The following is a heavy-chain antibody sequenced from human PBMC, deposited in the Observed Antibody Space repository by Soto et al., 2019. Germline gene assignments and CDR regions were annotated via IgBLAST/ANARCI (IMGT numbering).Heavy chain of an antibody. CDR1: GFTFISYS. Sequence: PWGSLRLSCAASGFTFISYSINFCRHAPLKGLEWVSSISSSSSYIYYADSVKGRFTISRDNAKNSLYLQMNSLRAEDTAVYYCARFLRDGYNFPPGYWGQGTLVTVSS. CDR3: ARFLRDGYNFPPGY. CDR2: ISSSSSYI. V-gene: IGHV3-21*01. D-gene: IGHD5-12*01. J-gene: IGHJ4*02.